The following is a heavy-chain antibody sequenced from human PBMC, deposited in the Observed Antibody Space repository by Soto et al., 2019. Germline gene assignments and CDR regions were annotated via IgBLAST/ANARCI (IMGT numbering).Heavy chain of an antibody. V-gene: IGHV4-34*01. D-gene: IGHD2-21*01. CDR2: INHSGST. J-gene: IGHJ3*02. CDR3: AKSGGDRAFDI. Sequence: QVQLQQWGAGLLKPSETLSLTCAVYGGSFSGYYWSWIRQPPGKGLEWIGEINHSGSTNYNPSLKSRVTISVDTSKNQFSLKLSSVTAADTAVYYCAKSGGDRAFDIWGQGTRVTVSS. CDR1: GGSFSGYY.